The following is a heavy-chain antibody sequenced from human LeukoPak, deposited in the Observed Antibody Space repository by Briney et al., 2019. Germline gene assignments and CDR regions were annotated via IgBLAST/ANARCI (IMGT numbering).Heavy chain of an antibody. CDR2: INPNSGGT. V-gene: IGHV1-2*02. CDR1: GYTSTGYY. D-gene: IGHD3-22*01. CDR3: ARGLYYYDSSGYPRLGY. Sequence: GASVKVSCKASGYTSTGYYMHWVRQAPGQGLEWMGWINPNSGGTNYAQKFQGRVTMTRDTSISTAYMELSRLRFDDTAVYYCARGLYYYDSSGYPRLGYWGQGTLVTVSS. J-gene: IGHJ4*02.